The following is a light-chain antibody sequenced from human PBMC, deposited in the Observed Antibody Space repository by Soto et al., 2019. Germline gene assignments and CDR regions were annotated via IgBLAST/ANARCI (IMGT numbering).Light chain of an antibody. V-gene: IGLV1-51*01. CDR1: SSNIGNNY. Sequence: QSVLTQPPSVSAAPGQKVTISCSGSSSNIGNNYVSWYQQAPGTAPKLLIYDNNKRPSGNPDRFSGSKSGTSATLGISGLQTGDEADYYCGTWDSSLSVHVFGTGTKVTVL. CDR2: DNN. J-gene: IGLJ1*01. CDR3: GTWDSSLSVHV.